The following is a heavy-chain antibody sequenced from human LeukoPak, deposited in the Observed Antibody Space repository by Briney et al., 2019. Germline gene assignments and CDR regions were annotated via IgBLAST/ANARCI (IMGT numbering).Heavy chain of an antibody. D-gene: IGHD6-13*01. CDR1: GYTLTGYY. Sequence: ASVKVSCKASGYTLTGYYMHWVRQAPGQGLEWMGWINPDSGGTKYAQKFQGRVTMTRDTSISTAYMELSRLRSDDTAVYCCARGSSSSWYKYFFDYWGQGTPVTVSS. CDR2: INPDSGGT. CDR3: ARGSSSSWYKYFFDY. V-gene: IGHV1-2*02. J-gene: IGHJ4*02.